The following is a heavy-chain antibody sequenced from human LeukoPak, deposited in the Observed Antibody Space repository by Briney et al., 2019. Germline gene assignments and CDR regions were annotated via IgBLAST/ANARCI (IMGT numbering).Heavy chain of an antibody. CDR2: ISWNGGSI. CDR3: ARIRYCTNGVCYREYYFDY. J-gene: IGHJ4*02. Sequence: PGGSLRLSCAASGFTFSTYDMHWVRQAPGKGLEWVSGISWNGGSIEYADSVKGRFTISRDNAKNSLYLQMNSLRAEDTALYYCARIRYCTNGVCYREYYFDYWGQGTLVTVSS. V-gene: IGHV3-9*01. CDR1: GFTFSTYD. D-gene: IGHD2-8*01.